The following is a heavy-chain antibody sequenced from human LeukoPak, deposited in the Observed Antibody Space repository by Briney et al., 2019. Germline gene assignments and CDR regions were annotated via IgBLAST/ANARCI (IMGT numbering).Heavy chain of an antibody. CDR2: ISWNSGSI. V-gene: IGHV3-9*01. CDR3: AKDKARASVEMAPLDY. CDR1: GFTFDDYA. D-gene: IGHD5-24*01. Sequence: PGGSLRLSCAASGFTFDDYAMHWVRQAPGKGLEWVSGISWNSGSIGYADSVKGRFTISRDNAKNSLYLQMNSLRAEDTALYYCAKDKARASVEMAPLDYWGQGTLVTVSS. J-gene: IGHJ4*02.